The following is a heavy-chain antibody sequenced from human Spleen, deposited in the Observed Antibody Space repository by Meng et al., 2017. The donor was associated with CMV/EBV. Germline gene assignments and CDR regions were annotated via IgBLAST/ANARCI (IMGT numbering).Heavy chain of an antibody. Sequence: ESLRLSCTVSGGSISGSYWSWVRQPPGKGLEWIGYIYYGGSIDYNPSLKSRVTISVETSKKHFSLKLKSVTAADTAVYYCARGVPYADSRGGYFDYWGQGRLVTVSS. CDR2: IYYGGSI. D-gene: IGHD3-10*01. V-gene: IGHV4-59*01. J-gene: IGHJ4*02. CDR3: ARGVPYADSRGGYFDY. CDR1: GGSISGSY.